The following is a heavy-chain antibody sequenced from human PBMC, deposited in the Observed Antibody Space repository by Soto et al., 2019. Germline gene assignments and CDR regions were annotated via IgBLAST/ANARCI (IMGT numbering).Heavy chain of an antibody. CDR3: ASQKDY. V-gene: IGHV3-72*01. CDR2: TRNKANSYTT. Sequence: EVQLVESGGGLVQPGGSLRLSCAASGFTFSDHYMDWVRQAPGKGLEWVGRTRNKANSYTTEYAASVKGRFTISRDASKNSLYLQMNSLKTEDTAVYYCASQKDYWGQGTLVTVSS. CDR1: GFTFSDHY. J-gene: IGHJ4*02.